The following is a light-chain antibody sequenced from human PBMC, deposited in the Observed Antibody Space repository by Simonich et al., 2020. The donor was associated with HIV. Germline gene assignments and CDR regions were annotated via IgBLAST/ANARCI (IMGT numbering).Light chain of an antibody. J-gene: IGKJ4*01. Sequence: DIVMTQSPDSLAVSLGERATINCKSSQSVLHSSNNKNYLAWYQQKPGQPPKLLIYWASARESGVPARFIGSGSGTDFTLTISSLQAEDVAVYYCQQYYTSPLNFGGGTKVEIK. V-gene: IGKV4-1*01. CDR1: QSVLHSSNNKNY. CDR3: QQYYTSPLN. CDR2: WAS.